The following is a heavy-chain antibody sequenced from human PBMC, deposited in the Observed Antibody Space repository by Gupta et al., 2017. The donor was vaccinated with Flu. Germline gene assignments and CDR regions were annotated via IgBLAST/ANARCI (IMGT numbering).Heavy chain of an antibody. CDR2: IYWNDVK. Sequence: QITLPESGPTLVRPTQTLTLTCSFSGFSLTTSGAGVGWLRQPPGKALEWLAVIYWNDVKRYSPSLKGRLTITKDTSNSQVVLTMTNMDPVDTGRYYGAHRLGEAATGGACDIWGQGTTVTVSS. CDR3: AHRLGEAATGGACDI. CDR1: GFSLTTSGAG. J-gene: IGHJ3*02. D-gene: IGHD1-26*01. V-gene: IGHV2-5*01.